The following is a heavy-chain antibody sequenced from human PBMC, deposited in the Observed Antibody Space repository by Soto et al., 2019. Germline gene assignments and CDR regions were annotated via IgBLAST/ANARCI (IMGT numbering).Heavy chain of an antibody. Sequence: GASVKVSCKASGYTFTSYDINWVRQATGQGLEWMGWMNPNSGNTGYAQKFQGRVTMTRNTSISTAYMELSSLRSEDTAVYYCARLYNWNYRLNWFDPWGQGTLVTVSS. V-gene: IGHV1-8*01. CDR2: MNPNSGNT. D-gene: IGHD1-7*01. J-gene: IGHJ5*02. CDR3: ARLYNWNYRLNWFDP. CDR1: GYTFTSYD.